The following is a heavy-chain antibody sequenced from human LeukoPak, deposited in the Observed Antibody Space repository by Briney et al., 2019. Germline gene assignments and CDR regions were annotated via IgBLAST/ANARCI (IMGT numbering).Heavy chain of an antibody. V-gene: IGHV3-74*01. J-gene: IGHJ4*02. Sequence: GGSLRLSCGASGFTFSSYWMHWVRQAPGKGLVWVSRINKDGSSTNYADSVKGRFTISRDNAKNTLYLQMNSLRAEDTAVYYCTRDPRYCSTTSCPTFDYWGQGTLVTVSS. CDR3: TRDPRYCSTTSCPTFDY. CDR1: GFTFSSYW. CDR2: INKDGSST. D-gene: IGHD2-2*01.